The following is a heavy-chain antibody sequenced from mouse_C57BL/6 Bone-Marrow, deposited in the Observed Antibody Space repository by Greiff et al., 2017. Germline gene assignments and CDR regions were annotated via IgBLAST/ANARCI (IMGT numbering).Heavy chain of an antibody. D-gene: IGHD1-1*01. CDR1: GFTFSSYG. J-gene: IGHJ1*03. CDR2: ISSGGSYT. Sequence: EVQLVESGGDLVKPGGSLKLSCAASGFTFSSYGMSWVRQTPDKRLEWVATISSGGSYTYYPDSVKGRFTIARDNAKNTLYLQMSSLKSEDTAMYYGAREGYYYGSDEYFDVWGRGTAVTVSA. CDR3: AREGYYYGSDEYFDV. V-gene: IGHV5-6*01.